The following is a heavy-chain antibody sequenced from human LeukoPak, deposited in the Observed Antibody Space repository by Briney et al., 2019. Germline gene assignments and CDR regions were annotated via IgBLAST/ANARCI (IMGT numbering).Heavy chain of an antibody. V-gene: IGHV1-69*04. CDR3: ARATYGARTTVFDY. J-gene: IGHJ4*02. CDR2: IIPIFGIV. D-gene: IGHD1-26*01. CDR1: GGTFSSYA. Sequence: SVKVSCKASGGTFSSYAISWVRQAPGQGLEWMGRIIPIFGIVNYAQKFQGRVTITADKSTSTAYMELSSLRSEDTAVYYCARATYGARTTVFDYWGQGTLVTVSS.